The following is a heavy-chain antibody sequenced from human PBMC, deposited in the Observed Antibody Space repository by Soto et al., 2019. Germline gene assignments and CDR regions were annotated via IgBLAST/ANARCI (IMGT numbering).Heavy chain of an antibody. V-gene: IGHV4-31*03. CDR2: IYYSGST. CDR1: GGSLSSGGYY. Sequence: SETLSLTCPVSGGSLSSGGYYWSWIRQHPGKGLEWIGYIYYSGSTYYNPSLKSRVTISVDTSKNQFSLKLSSVTAADTAVYYCARVKILYYYYYYGMDVWSQGTTVTVSS. CDR3: ARVKILYYYYYYGMDV. D-gene: IGHD3-16*01. J-gene: IGHJ6*02.